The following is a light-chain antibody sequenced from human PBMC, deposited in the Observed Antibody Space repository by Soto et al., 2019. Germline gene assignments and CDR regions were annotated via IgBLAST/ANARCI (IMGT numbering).Light chain of an antibody. J-gene: IGLJ2*01. V-gene: IGLV2-23*01. CDR3: CSYAGSSTLV. CDR1: SSDVGSYNL. Sequence: QSALTQPASVSGSPGQSITISCTGTSSDVGSYNLVSWYQPHPGKAPKLMIYEGSKRPSGVSNRFSGSKSGNTASLTISGLQAEDDADYYCCSYAGSSTLVFGGGTKLTVL. CDR2: EGS.